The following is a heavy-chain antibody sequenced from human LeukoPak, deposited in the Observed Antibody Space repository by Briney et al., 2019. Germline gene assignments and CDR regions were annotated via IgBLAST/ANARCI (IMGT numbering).Heavy chain of an antibody. Sequence: PSETLSLTCAVYGGSFSGYYWSWIRQPPGKGLEWIGEINHSGSTNYNPSLKSRVTISVDTSKNQFSLKLSSVTAADTAVYYCARFYGSGSHYYYYYMDVWGKGTTVTVSS. CDR3: ARFYGSGSHYYYYYMDV. CDR1: GGSFSGYY. V-gene: IGHV4-34*01. D-gene: IGHD3-10*01. CDR2: INHSGST. J-gene: IGHJ6*03.